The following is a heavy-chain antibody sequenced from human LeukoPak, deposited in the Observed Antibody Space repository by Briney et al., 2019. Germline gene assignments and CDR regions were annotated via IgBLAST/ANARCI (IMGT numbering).Heavy chain of an antibody. D-gene: IGHD3-22*01. Sequence: GGSLRLSCAASGFTFSSYGMTWVRQAPGKGLEWVSYISSSSSTIYYADSVKGRFTISRDNAKNTLYLQMNSLRAEDTAVYYCARVLTFYYYDSSGYRYFDYWGQGTLVTVSS. CDR2: ISSSSSTI. J-gene: IGHJ4*02. CDR1: GFTFSSYG. CDR3: ARVLTFYYYDSSGYRYFDY. V-gene: IGHV3-48*04.